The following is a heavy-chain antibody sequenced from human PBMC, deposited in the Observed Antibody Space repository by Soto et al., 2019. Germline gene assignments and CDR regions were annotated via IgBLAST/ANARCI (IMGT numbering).Heavy chain of an antibody. CDR1: GYTFTSYG. D-gene: IGHD3-3*01. CDR2: ISAYNGNT. CDR3: ARAGNYDFWSGYYYYGMDV. J-gene: IGHJ6*02. Sequence: QVQLVQSGAEVKRPGASVKVSCKASGYTFTSYGISWVRQAPGQGLEWMGWISAYNGNTNYAQKLQGRVTMTTDTSTSTADMELRSLRSDDTAVYYCARAGNYDFWSGYYYYGMDVWGQGTTVTVSS. V-gene: IGHV1-18*01.